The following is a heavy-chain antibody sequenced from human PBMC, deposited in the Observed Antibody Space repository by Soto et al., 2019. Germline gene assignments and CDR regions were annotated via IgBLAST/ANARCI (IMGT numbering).Heavy chain of an antibody. J-gene: IGHJ5*02. V-gene: IGHV3-11*01. CDR3: XXXXXXAIDP. CDR2: ITNTGSTI. Sequence: QVQVVESGGGLVKPGESLRLSCAASGFTFSNYYMSWIRQAPGKGLEWLSYITNTGSTIYYADSVKGRFTISRDNAKNSLYLQLNSLRAEDTXXXXXXXXXXXAIDPWGQGTLVTVSS. CDR1: GFTFSNYY.